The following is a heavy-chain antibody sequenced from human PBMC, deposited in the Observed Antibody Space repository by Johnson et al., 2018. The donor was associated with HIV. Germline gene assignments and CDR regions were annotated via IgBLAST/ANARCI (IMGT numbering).Heavy chain of an antibody. Sequence: VQLVESGGSVIRPGGSLRLSCAGSGFTFSSYAMHWVRQAPGKGLEWVAVISYDGSNKYYADSVKGRFTISRDNSKNTLYLQMNSLRAEDTAVYYCAKDEQWLNDAFDIWGQGTMVTVSS. CDR1: GFTFSSYA. D-gene: IGHD6-19*01. J-gene: IGHJ3*02. V-gene: IGHV3-30*04. CDR2: ISYDGSNK. CDR3: AKDEQWLNDAFDI.